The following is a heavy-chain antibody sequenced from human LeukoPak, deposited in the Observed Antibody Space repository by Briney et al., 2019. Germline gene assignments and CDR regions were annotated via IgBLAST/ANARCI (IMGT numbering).Heavy chain of an antibody. CDR2: IGSSGSTV. D-gene: IGHD4-17*01. CDR1: GFSFSSYE. J-gene: IGHJ3*02. V-gene: IGHV3-48*03. CDR3: ARDTLLYADSPDAFDM. Sequence: GGSLRLSCAASGFSFSSYEMNWVRQAPGKGLEWVSYIGSSGSTVYYADSVKGRFTISRDNAKNSLYLLMNSLRDEDTAVYYCARDTLLYADSPDAFDMWGQGTMVTVSS.